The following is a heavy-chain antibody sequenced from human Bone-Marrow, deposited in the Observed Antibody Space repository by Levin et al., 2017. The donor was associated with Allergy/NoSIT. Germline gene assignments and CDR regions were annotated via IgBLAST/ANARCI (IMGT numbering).Heavy chain of an antibody. Sequence: QTLSLTCTFSGVSLSTSGMCVSWIRQPPGKGLEWLARIDWDEDKYYTTSLKTRLTISKDTSKNQVVLTMTNMDPVDTATYYCARTTMVRGGQIDYWGQGTLVTVSS. CDR1: GVSLSTSGMC. V-gene: IGHV2-70*11. CDR3: ARTTMVRGGQIDY. J-gene: IGHJ4*02. D-gene: IGHD3-10*01. CDR2: IDWDEDK.